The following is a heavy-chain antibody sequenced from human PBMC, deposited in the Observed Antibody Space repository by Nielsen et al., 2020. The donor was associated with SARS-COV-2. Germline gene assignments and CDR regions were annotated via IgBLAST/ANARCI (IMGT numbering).Heavy chain of an antibody. D-gene: IGHD3-10*01. CDR2: ISGSGGST. Sequence: GESLKISCAASGFTFSSYAMSWVRQAPGKGLEWVSAISGSGGSTYYADSVKGRFTISRDNSKNTLYLQMNSLRAEDTAVYYCAKDGYYGSGSYNYYGMDVWGQGTTVTVSS. J-gene: IGHJ6*02. CDR1: GFTFSSYA. V-gene: IGHV3-23*01. CDR3: AKDGYYGSGSYNYYGMDV.